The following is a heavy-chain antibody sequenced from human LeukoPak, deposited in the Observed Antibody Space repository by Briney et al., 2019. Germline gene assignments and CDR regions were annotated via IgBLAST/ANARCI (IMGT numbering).Heavy chain of an antibody. Sequence: ASVKVSCKASGYTFTGYYMHWVRQAPGQGLEWMGWINPNSGGTNYAQKFQGRVTMTRGTSISTAYMELSRLRSDDTAVYYCASGYGDYVTSQYYFDYWGQGTLVTVSS. V-gene: IGHV1-2*02. CDR3: ASGYGDYVTSQYYFDY. CDR2: INPNSGGT. D-gene: IGHD4-17*01. J-gene: IGHJ4*02. CDR1: GYTFTGYY.